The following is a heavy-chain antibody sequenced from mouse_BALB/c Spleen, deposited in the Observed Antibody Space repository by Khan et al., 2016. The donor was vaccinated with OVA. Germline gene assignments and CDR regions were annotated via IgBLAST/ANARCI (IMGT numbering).Heavy chain of an antibody. CDR2: ISTDSVNT. CDR3: AISDYFDY. J-gene: IGHJ2*01. Sequence: VQLQQSGPELVRPGVSVKISCKGSGYTFTDYSMHWVKQSHAKSLEWIGVISTDSVNTKYNQKFKGKATLTVDKSSSTAYMELARMTSEDSAIYYCAISDYFDYWGQGTTLTVSS. D-gene: IGHD1-3*01. V-gene: IGHV1S137*01. CDR1: GYTFTDYS.